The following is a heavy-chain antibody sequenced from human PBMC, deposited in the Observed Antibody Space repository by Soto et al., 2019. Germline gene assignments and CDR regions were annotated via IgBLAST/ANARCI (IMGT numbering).Heavy chain of an antibody. CDR2: ISYSGST. J-gene: IGHJ4*02. D-gene: IGHD6-19*01. CDR1: GGSISSYY. Sequence: QVQLQESGPGLVKPSETLSLICTVSGGSISSYYWSWIRQPPGKGLEWIGYISYSGSTNYNPSLKSRVPISVDTSRNQFSLSLRSVTAADTAVYPCARLVTGWLYFDYWGQGAPVTVSS. CDR3: ARLVTGWLYFDY. V-gene: IGHV4-59*08.